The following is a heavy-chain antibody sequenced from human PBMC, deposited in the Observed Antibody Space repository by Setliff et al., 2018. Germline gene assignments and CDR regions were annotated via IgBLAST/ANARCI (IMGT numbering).Heavy chain of an antibody. V-gene: IGHV1-46*01. CDR3: ARVESMVRGKNILRHFDY. D-gene: IGHD3-10*01. J-gene: IGHJ4*02. CDR1: GYSFTSYY. Sequence: GASVKVSCKASGYSFTSYYMYWVRQAPGQGLEWMGTINTGGGSASIVDQFQGRVTMTRDTSTSTAYMELGSLTTDDTAVYYCARVESMVRGKNILRHFDYWGQGIQVTVSS. CDR2: INTGGGSA.